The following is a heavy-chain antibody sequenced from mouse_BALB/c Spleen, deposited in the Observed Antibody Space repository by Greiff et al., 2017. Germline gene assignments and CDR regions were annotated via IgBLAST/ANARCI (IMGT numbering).Heavy chain of an antibody. V-gene: IGHV5-12-1*01. Sequence: EVQVVESGGGLVKPGGSLKLSCAASGFAFSSYDMSWVRQTPEKRLEWVAYISSGGGSTYYPDTVKGRFTISRDNAKNTLYLQMSSLKSEDTAMYYCARQGGKGNYYAMDYWGQGTSVTVSS. J-gene: IGHJ4*01. CDR3: ARQGGKGNYYAMDY. CDR2: ISSGGGST. D-gene: IGHD1-3*01. CDR1: GFAFSSYD.